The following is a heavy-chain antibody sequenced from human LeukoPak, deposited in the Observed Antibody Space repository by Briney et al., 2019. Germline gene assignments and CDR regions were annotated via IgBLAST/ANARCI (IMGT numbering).Heavy chain of an antibody. CDR1: GYTFTSYG. Sequence: ASVKVSCKASGYTFTSYGISWVRQAPGQGLEWMGRISAYNGNTNYAQKLQGRVTMTTDTSTSTAYMELRSLRSDDTAVYYCARVGPYCSSTSCYRLFDYWGQGTLVTVSS. V-gene: IGHV1-18*04. CDR2: ISAYNGNT. D-gene: IGHD2-2*01. CDR3: ARVGPYCSSTSCYRLFDY. J-gene: IGHJ4*02.